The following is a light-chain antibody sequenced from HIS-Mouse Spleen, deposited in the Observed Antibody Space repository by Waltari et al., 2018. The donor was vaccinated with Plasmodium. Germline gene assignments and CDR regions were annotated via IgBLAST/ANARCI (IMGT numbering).Light chain of an antibody. CDR2: DAS. V-gene: IGKV3-11*01. CDR1: PRVSSY. CDR3: QQRSNWPRVLT. J-gene: IGKJ4*01. Sequence: EIVLTQSPATLSLSPGERATLSCRASPRVSSYLAWYQQQPGQAPRLLIYDASNRATGIPARFSGSGSGTDFTLTISSLEPEDFAVYYCQQRSNWPRVLTFGGGTKVEIK.